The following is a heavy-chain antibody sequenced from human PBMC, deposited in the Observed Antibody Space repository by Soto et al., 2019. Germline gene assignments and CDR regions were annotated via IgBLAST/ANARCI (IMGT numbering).Heavy chain of an antibody. J-gene: IGHJ4*02. CDR3: VCRGNFFVY. D-gene: IGHD2-15*01. Sequence: EVQLVESGGGLVQPGGSLRLSCAASGFTFSSYWMTWVRQPPEKGLEWVANLNQDGTERYYVDSVRSRFTISRDNAKNSLYLQMNSLRAEDTAVYYCVCRGNFFVYWGQGTLVTVSP. CDR2: LNQDGTER. V-gene: IGHV3-7*01. CDR1: GFTFSSYW.